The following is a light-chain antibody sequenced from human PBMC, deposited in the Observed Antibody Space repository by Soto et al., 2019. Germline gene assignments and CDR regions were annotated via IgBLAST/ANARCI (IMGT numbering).Light chain of an antibody. Sequence: QSVLTQPASVSGSPGQSITISCTGTSSDVGSYNLVSWYQQHPDKVPKLIIYEDSERPSGVSDRFSGSKSGNTASLTISGLRAEDEADYYCCSHVRSSILIFGGGTKLTVL. CDR1: SSDVGSYNL. CDR2: EDS. CDR3: CSHVRSSILI. J-gene: IGLJ2*01. V-gene: IGLV2-23*01.